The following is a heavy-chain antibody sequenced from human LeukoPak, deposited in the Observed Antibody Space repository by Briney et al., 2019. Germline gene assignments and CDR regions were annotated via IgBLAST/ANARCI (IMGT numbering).Heavy chain of an antibody. V-gene: IGHV4-39*01. D-gene: IGHD6-13*01. CDR3: ARSLPAAEDY. J-gene: IGHJ4*02. Sequence: SETLSLTCTVSGGSISSSSYYWGWVRQPPGKGLEWIGSIYYSGSTYYNPSLKSRVTISVDTSKNQFSLKLSSVTAADTAVYYCARSLPAAEDYWGQGTLVTVSS. CDR1: GGSISSSSYY. CDR2: IYYSGST.